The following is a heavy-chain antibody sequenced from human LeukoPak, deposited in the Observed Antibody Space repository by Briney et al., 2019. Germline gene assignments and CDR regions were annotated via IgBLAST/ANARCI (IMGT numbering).Heavy chain of an antibody. J-gene: IGHJ5*02. CDR3: ARELNDMDWFDP. Sequence: GSLRLSCSASGFTFSDYWMTWVRQAPGKGLEWVANIKQDGSEKYYVDSVKGRFTISRDNAKNSLYLQMNSLRAEDTAVYYCARELNDMDWFDPWGQGTLVTVSS. D-gene: IGHD3-9*01. V-gene: IGHV3-7*01. CDR1: GFTFSDYW. CDR2: IKQDGSEK.